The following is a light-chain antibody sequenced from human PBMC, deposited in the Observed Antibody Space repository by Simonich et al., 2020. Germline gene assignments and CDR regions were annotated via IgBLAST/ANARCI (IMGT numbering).Light chain of an antibody. V-gene: IGLV3-25*03. Sequence: SYELTQPPSVSVSPGQTARITCSGDALPKQYAYWYQQKPGQAPVLVIYKDSERRSGIPERFSGSSSGTTVTLTISGFQAEDEADYYCQSADSSGTYVVFGGGTKLTVL. CDR1: ALPKQY. CDR3: QSADSSGTYVV. J-gene: IGLJ2*01. CDR2: KDS.